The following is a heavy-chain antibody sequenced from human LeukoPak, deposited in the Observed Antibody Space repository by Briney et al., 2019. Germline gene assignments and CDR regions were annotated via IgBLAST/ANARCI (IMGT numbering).Heavy chain of an antibody. V-gene: IGHV4-31*03. CDR2: ILYCDST. J-gene: IGHJ4*02. Sequence: PSVALSLTCTVSGGSISSGAHYWSSIRQHPGKGLEWIGYILYCDSTNYNPSLKSRVTISVDTSKNQSSLKLSSVTAADTAVYYCARGGSGEGYWGQGTLVTVS. CDR1: GGSISSGAHY. CDR3: ARGGSGEGY. D-gene: IGHD3-10*01.